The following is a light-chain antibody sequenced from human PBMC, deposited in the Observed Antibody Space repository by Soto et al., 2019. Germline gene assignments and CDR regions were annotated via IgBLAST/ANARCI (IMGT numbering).Light chain of an antibody. Sequence: QAVVTQDPSISVSPGGTVTLTCGLNSGSVSTSDYPSWYQQTPGQAPRTLIYGTDTRSSGVPDRFSGSIVGNKAALTITGAQAEDESDYYCVLYMTSGLRVFGGGTKLTVL. J-gene: IGLJ3*02. V-gene: IGLV8-61*01. CDR2: GTD. CDR1: SGSVSTSDY. CDR3: VLYMTSGLRV.